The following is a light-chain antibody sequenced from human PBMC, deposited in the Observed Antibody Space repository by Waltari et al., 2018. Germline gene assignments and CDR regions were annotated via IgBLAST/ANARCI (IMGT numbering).Light chain of an antibody. CDR1: QSLLHTNGHYY. CDR2: AAS. V-gene: IGKV2-28*01. Sequence: EIVMNQSPLSLSVTLGEPASISCTSSQSLLHTNGHYYLDWYLQKPGQSPQLLIYAASNRAPGVPDRFSGSGSGRDFTLTSSRVEADDFGTYFCMQALQTWTFGQGTKVDMK. CDR3: MQALQTWT. J-gene: IGKJ1*01.